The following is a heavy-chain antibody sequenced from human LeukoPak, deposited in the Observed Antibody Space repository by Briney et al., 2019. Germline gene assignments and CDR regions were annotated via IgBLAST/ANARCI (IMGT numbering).Heavy chain of an antibody. CDR2: ISGSGGST. CDR1: GFIVSSNY. Sequence: GGSLRLSCAASGFIVSSNYMSWVRQAPGKGLEWVSAISGSGGSTYYADSVKGRFTISRDNSKNTLYLQMNSLRAEDTAVYYCAKGLSRVVKDFDYWGQGTLVTVSS. D-gene: IGHD3-22*01. CDR3: AKGLSRVVKDFDY. J-gene: IGHJ4*02. V-gene: IGHV3-23*01.